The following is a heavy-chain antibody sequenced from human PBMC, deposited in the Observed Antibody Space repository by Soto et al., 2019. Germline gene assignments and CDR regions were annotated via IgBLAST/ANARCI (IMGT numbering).Heavy chain of an antibody. CDR1: GFTFGNYW. Sequence: EVQLVESGGGLVQPGGSLRLSCAGSGFTFGNYWMNWVRQAPGKGLEWVANIKQDGNEKDYVDSVRGRFTISRDNAQKSMYLQRISLRAEDTAVYYCARSRVAPPLSSRYENGLDVWGQGTTVTVSS. V-gene: IGHV3-7*01. CDR2: IKQDGNEK. D-gene: IGHD5-12*01. CDR3: ARSRVAPPLSSRYENGLDV. J-gene: IGHJ6*02.